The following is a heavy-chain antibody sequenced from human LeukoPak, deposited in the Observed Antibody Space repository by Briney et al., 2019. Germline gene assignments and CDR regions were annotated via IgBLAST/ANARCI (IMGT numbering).Heavy chain of an antibody. V-gene: IGHV4-59*08. J-gene: IGHJ4*02. Sequence: PSETLSLTCTVSGGSINSYYWSWIRQPPGKGLEWIGCIYYSGTTNYNPSLRSRVTMSVDTSKNQFSLKLSSVTAADTAFYYCARHWGRGWSHFDYWGQGTLVTVSS. CDR2: IYYSGTT. D-gene: IGHD6-19*01. CDR3: ARHWGRGWSHFDY. CDR1: GGSINSYY.